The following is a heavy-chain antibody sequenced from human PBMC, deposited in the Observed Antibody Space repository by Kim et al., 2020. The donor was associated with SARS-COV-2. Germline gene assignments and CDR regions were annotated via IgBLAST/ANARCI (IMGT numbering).Heavy chain of an antibody. V-gene: IGHV3-33*05. D-gene: IGHD3-10*01. CDR2: ISYDASEM. CDR3: ARRGGSGRDQSFYGLDV. J-gene: IGHJ6*02. Sequence: GGSLRLSCAASGFSFSSYGIHWVRQAPGKGLEWVAFISYDASEMHYADSVKGRFTSSRDNSKNILYLQMNGLRAEDTAVYYCARRGGSGRDQSFYGLDVWGQGTTVTVSS. CDR1: GFSFSSYG.